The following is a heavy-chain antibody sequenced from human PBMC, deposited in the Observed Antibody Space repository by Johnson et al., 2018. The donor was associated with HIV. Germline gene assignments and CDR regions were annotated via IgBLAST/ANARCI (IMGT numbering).Heavy chain of an antibody. Sequence: VQLVESGGGVVQPGGSLRLSCAASGFTFNPYNMHWVRHAPGRGLEWVSAISGSGASTYYADSLKGRCTISRDNSKNTLYLQMNRLRAEDTALYYCAKDIYGYDAFDIWGQGTMVTVSS. CDR1: GFTFNPYN. CDR2: ISGSGAST. V-gene: IGHV3-23*04. D-gene: IGHD5-24*01. CDR3: AKDIYGYDAFDI. J-gene: IGHJ3*02.